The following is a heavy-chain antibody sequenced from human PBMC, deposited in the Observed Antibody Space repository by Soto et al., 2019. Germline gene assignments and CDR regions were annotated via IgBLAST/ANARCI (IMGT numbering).Heavy chain of an antibody. CDR3: ARGYDFWSGYYYPFGLDV. CDR2: ISYDGSHK. CDR1: GFTFSSYA. V-gene: IGHV3-30-3*01. J-gene: IGHJ6*02. Sequence: QVQLVESGGGVVQPGRSLRLSCAASGFTFSSYAMHWVRQAPGKGLEWVAVISYDGSHKSYPDSVKGRFTISRDNSKNTPSLQMNSLSAEDTAVYYCARGYDFWSGYYYPFGLDVWGQGTTVTVSS. D-gene: IGHD3-3*01.